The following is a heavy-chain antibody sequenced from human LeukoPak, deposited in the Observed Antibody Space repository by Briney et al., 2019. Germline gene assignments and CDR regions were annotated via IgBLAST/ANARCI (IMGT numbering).Heavy chain of an antibody. Sequence: ASVKVSCKASGYTFTSYGISWVRQAPGQGLEWMGWISAYNGNTKYAQKPQRRVTMTTDTSTSTAYRELRRLRSDDTAVYYCAIVIPPIAAAGDYWGQGNLVTVSS. CDR1: GYTFTSYG. V-gene: IGHV1-18*01. D-gene: IGHD6-13*01. CDR3: AIVIPPIAAAGDY. CDR2: ISAYNGNT. J-gene: IGHJ4*02.